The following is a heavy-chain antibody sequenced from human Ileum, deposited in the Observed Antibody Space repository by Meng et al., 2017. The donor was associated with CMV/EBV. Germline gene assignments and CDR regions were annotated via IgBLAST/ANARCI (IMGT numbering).Heavy chain of an antibody. V-gene: IGHV4-59*01. CDR1: GGSISSYY. Sequence: GSLRLSCTVSGGSISSYYWSWIRQPPGKGLEWIGYIYYSGSTNYNPSLKSRVTISVDTSKNQFSLKLSSVTAADTAVYYCARGLGGTLIPYGMDVWGQGTTVTVSS. J-gene: IGHJ6*02. D-gene: IGHD4-23*01. CDR2: IYYSGST. CDR3: ARGLGGTLIPYGMDV.